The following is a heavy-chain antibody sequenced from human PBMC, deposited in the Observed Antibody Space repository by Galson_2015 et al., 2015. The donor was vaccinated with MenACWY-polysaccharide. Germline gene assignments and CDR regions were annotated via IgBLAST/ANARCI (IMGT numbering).Heavy chain of an antibody. D-gene: IGHD2-21*01. J-gene: IGHJ3*01. Sequence: SLRLSCAASGLSFSSYAMHWVRQAPGEGPEWVAVISFDGSDEHHADSVKGRFTISRDNSKNTVSLQMSGLRAEDTAVYYCAKGLIASRTDAVDVWGQGTMVTFSS. V-gene: IGHV3-30*18. CDR3: AKGLIASRTDAVDV. CDR2: ISFDGSDE. CDR1: GLSFSSYA.